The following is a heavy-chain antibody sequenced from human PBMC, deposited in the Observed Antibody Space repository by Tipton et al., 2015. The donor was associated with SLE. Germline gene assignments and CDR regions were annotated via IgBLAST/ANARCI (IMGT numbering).Heavy chain of an antibody. D-gene: IGHD1-26*01. V-gene: IGHV4-30-2*01. CDR2: IYHSGST. Sequence: TLSLTCAVSGGSISSGGYSWSWIRQPPGKGLEWIGYIYHSGSTYYNPSLKSRVTISVDRSKNQFSLKLGSVTAADTAVYYCARKKGAIAAFDYWGQGTRVTVSS. CDR3: ARKKGAIAAFDY. CDR1: GGSISSGGYS. J-gene: IGHJ4*02.